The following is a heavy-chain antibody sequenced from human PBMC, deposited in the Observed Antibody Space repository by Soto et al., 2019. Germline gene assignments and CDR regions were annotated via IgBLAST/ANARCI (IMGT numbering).Heavy chain of an antibody. CDR3: ASYRTTVTTSEFDY. CDR1: GYTLTELS. J-gene: IGHJ4*02. Sequence: ASVKVSCKVSGYTLTELSMHWVRQAPGKGLEWMGGFDREDGETIYAQKFQGRVTMTEDTSTDTAYMELSSLRSEDTAVYYCASYRTTVTTSEFDYWGQGTLVTVSS. D-gene: IGHD4-17*01. CDR2: FDREDGET. V-gene: IGHV1-24*01.